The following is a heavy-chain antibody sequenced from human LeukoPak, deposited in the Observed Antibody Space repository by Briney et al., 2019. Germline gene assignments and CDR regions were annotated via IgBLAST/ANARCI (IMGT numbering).Heavy chain of an antibody. CDR3: ARIKKGDYMDV. CDR1: GYSISSGYY. V-gene: IGHV4-38-2*02. Sequence: SETLSLTCSVSGYSISSGYYWGWIRQPPGKGLEWIGSIHFIGITYYNPSLKSRITISVDTSKNQSSLRLNSVIAADTAVYYCARIKKGDYMDVWGKGTTVTVSS. J-gene: IGHJ6*03. D-gene: IGHD3-16*01. CDR2: IHFIGIT.